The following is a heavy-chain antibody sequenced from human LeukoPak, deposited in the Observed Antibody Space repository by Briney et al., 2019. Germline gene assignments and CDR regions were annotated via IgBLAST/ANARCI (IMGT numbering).Heavy chain of an antibody. CDR1: GFTFSSYV. CDR3: AKDSYTSVTTPFDY. Sequence: PGGSLRLSCAASGFTFSSYVMSWVRQAPGKGLEWVSAISGSGDYTYYADSVKGRFTISRDNSKNTLYVQMNSLRAEDTAVYYCAKDSYTSVTTPFDYWGQGTLVTVSS. V-gene: IGHV3-23*01. J-gene: IGHJ4*02. D-gene: IGHD4-17*01. CDR2: ISGSGDYT.